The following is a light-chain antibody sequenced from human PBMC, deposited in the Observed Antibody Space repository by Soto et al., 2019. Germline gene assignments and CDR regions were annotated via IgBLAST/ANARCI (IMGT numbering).Light chain of an antibody. J-gene: IGKJ5*01. V-gene: IGKV3-15*01. CDR1: RSVRSN. CDR2: GAS. CDR3: QQRSDWPSIT. Sequence: EIVMGQSPATLSVCPGERVTLSCKASRSVRSNLAWYQQKPGQAPRLLISGASTRATGITDRFSGSGSGTEFTLTITSLQSEDFAVYYCQQRSDWPSITFGQGTRLEIK.